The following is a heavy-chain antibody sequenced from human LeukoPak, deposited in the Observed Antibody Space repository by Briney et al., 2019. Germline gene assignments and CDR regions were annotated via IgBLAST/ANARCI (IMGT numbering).Heavy chain of an antibody. CDR2: INPNSGGT. CDR3: ARXXXGQXLXGWXLRGGMDFDY. Sequence: ASVKVSCKASVYTFTGYYMHWVRQAPGQGLEWMGWINPNSGGTNYAQKFQGRVTMTRDTSISTAYMELSRLRSDDTAVYSCARXXXGQXLXGWXLRGGMDFDYWGQGTLVTVSS. V-gene: IGHV1-2*02. J-gene: IGHJ4*02. CDR1: VYTFTGYY. D-gene: IGHD1-26*01.